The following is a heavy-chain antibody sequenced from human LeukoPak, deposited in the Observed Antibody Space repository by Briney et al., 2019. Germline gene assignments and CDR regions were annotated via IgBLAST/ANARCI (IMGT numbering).Heavy chain of an antibody. D-gene: IGHD1-26*01. CDR1: GGSFSGYY. CDR3: TRVRLGATTRYFDY. J-gene: IGHJ4*02. CDR2: VKNKANSYTT. V-gene: IGHV3-72*01. Sequence: LSLTCAVYGGSFSGYYWSWIRQPPGKGLEWVGRVKNKANSYTTEYAASVKGRFTISRDDSKNSLYLQMNSLKTEDTAVYYCTRVRLGATTRYFDYWGQGTLVTVSS.